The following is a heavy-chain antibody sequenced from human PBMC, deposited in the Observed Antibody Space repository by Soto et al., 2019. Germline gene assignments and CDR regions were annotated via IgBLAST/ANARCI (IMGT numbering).Heavy chain of an antibody. V-gene: IGHV1-69*02. Sequence: QVQLVQSGAEVKKPGSSVKVSCTASGGTFNSYTINWVRQAPGRGLEWVGRVNPIVGMSNSALKFQGRVTITAEKSTSTVFMYLTSLKSEDTAVYYCATSYGSGSTHFDSWGQGALVTVS. CDR3: ATSYGSGSTHFDS. CDR1: GGTFNSYT. D-gene: IGHD3-10*01. J-gene: IGHJ4*02. CDR2: VNPIVGMS.